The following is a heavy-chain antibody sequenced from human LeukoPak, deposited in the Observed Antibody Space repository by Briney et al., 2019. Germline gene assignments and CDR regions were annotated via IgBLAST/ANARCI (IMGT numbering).Heavy chain of an antibody. CDR2: ISSSSSYI. Sequence: GGSLRLSCAASGFTFSSYSMNWVRQAPGKGLESVSSISSSSSYIYYADSVKGRFTISRDNAKNSLYLQMNSLRAEDTAVYYCARGFTMIVVEAFDIWGQGTMVTVSS. D-gene: IGHD3-22*01. V-gene: IGHV3-21*01. CDR3: ARGFTMIVVEAFDI. J-gene: IGHJ3*02. CDR1: GFTFSSYS.